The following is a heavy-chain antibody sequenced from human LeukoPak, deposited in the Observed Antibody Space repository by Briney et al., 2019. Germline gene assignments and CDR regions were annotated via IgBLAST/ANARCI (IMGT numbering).Heavy chain of an antibody. V-gene: IGHV4-34*01. Sequence: TSETLSLTCAVYGGSFSGYYWSWIRQPPGKGLEWIGEINHSGSTNYNPSLKSRVTISVDTSKNQSSLKLSSVTAADTAVYYCARVGAVAAIPYYYYYMDVWGKGTTVTVSS. J-gene: IGHJ6*03. D-gene: IGHD6-19*01. CDR3: ARVGAVAAIPYYYYYMDV. CDR2: INHSGST. CDR1: GGSFSGYY.